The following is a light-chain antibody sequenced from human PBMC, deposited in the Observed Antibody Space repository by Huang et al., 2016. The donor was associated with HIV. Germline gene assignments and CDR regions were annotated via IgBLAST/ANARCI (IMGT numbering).Light chain of an antibody. CDR1: QSIGNF. V-gene: IGKV1-39*01. Sequence: DIQMTQSPSSLSASVGDRITITCRASQSIGNFLNWYQQNPGKAPKLLIYSESSLQSGVPSRFSGSGSGTDFTLTISSLQPEDFTTYSCQQSFNTPWTFGQGTKVEIK. J-gene: IGKJ1*01. CDR2: SES. CDR3: QQSFNTPWT.